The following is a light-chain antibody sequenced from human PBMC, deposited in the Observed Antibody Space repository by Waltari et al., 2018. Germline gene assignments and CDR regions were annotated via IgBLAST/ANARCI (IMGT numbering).Light chain of an antibody. V-gene: IGKV2-28*01. Sequence: DIVITQYPLSLPVTPGEPASITCRSSQSLLHTYGYNYLDWYLQKPGQSPQLLIYLASSLASGVPDMFSGNGTGTDFTLKITLPEAEDVGVYFCLQHAQTTQIFGQGTK. CDR2: LAS. J-gene: IGKJ1*01. CDR3: LQHAQTTQI. CDR1: QSLLHTYGYNY.